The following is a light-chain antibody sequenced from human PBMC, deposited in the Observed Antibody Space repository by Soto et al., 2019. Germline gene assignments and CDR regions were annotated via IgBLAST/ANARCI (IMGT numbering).Light chain of an antibody. J-gene: IGKJ1*01. V-gene: IGKV2-24*01. CDR2: KVS. CDR1: QSLVFSDGDTY. Sequence: EIVRTQSPLSSPVTLGQPASISCRSSQSLVFSDGDTYLSWLQQRPGQPLRLLIYKVSNRFSGVQDRCSGSWAGTNFTLRISRVEAEDVGVYYCMQATQWRTFGQGTRVEIK. CDR3: MQATQWRT.